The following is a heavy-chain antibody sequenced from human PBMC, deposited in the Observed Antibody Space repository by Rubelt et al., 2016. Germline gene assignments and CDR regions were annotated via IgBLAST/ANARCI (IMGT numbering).Heavy chain of an antibody. Sequence: QVQLVQSGAEVKKPGASVKVSCKASGYTFTSYYMHWVRQAPGQGLEWMGIINPSGGSTSYAQKVQGRATMTRETSTSTGYMERRRLRSEETAVYYCARAASTVTTLLDLGYWGQGTLVTVSS. V-gene: IGHV1-46*01. CDR1: GYTFTSYY. CDR3: ARAASTVTTLLDLGY. CDR2: INPSGGST. J-gene: IGHJ4*02. D-gene: IGHD4-17*01.